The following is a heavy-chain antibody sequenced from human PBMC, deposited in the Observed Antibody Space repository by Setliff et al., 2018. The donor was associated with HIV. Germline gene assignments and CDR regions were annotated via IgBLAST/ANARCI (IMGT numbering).Heavy chain of an antibody. D-gene: IGHD3-16*01. CDR1: GFRFSNHA. J-gene: IGHJ4*02. CDR3: AKVPTWGSVDY. V-gene: IGHV3-23*01. Sequence: PGGSLRLSCAASGFRFSNHAMSWVRQAPGKGLEWVSAISASGYSTYYADSLKGRFTISRDNSKNTLYLQMNSLRAEDTALYYCAKVPTWGSVDYWGQGTLVTVSS. CDR2: ISASGYST.